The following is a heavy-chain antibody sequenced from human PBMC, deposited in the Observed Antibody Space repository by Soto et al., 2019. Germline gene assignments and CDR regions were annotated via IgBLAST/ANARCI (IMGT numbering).Heavy chain of an antibody. CDR3: ARNNSGDFWSGYSHYYFDY. CDR1: GYTLTSYG. D-gene: IGHD3-3*01. Sequence: ASVKVSCKTSGYTLTSYGISWVRQAPGQRLEWMGWISAYSGKTNYAQKLQGRLTTTTDTSTSTAYMELRSLRSDDTALYYCARNNSGDFWSGYSHYYFDYWGQGTLVTVSS. J-gene: IGHJ4*02. V-gene: IGHV1-18*01. CDR2: ISAYSGKT.